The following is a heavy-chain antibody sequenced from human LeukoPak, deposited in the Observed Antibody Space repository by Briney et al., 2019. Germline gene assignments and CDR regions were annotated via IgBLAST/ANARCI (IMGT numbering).Heavy chain of an antibody. Sequence: PSETLSLTCAVYGGSFSGYYWSWIRQPPGKGLEWIEEINHSGNTNSNPSLKSRVTMSVDTSKNQFSLKLSSLTAAGTAMYYCARREPHGDYGGKIRYYYYMAVWGKGTTITISS. J-gene: IGHJ6*03. D-gene: IGHD4-23*01. CDR3: ARREPHGDYGGKIRYYYYMAV. V-gene: IGHV4-34*01. CDR2: INHSGNT. CDR1: GGSFSGYY.